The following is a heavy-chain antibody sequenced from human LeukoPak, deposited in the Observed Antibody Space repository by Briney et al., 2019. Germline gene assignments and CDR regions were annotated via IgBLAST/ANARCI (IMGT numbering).Heavy chain of an antibody. Sequence: PSETLSLTCSVSGGSINGYSWTWIRQPPGMRLEWVGHISYTGTTNYNPSLTTRVAISVDTSKNQFSLKLTSVTAADTGMYFCARLGGNWNSPGRDYWGQGTLATVPS. CDR1: GGSINGYS. J-gene: IGHJ4*02. D-gene: IGHD3-10*01. V-gene: IGHV4-59*08. CDR2: ISYTGTT. CDR3: ARLGGNWNSPGRDY.